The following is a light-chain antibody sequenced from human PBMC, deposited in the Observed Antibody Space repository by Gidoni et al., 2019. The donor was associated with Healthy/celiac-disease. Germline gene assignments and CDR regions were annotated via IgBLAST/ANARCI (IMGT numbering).Light chain of an antibody. Sequence: EFVLTQSPGTLSLSPGERATLSCRASQSVSSTYLAWYQQKPGQAPRLLIYGASSRATGIPDRCSGSGSGTDFTLTISRLEPEDFAVYYCQQYGSSLYTFGQGTKLEIK. J-gene: IGKJ2*01. V-gene: IGKV3-20*01. CDR2: GAS. CDR1: QSVSSTY. CDR3: QQYGSSLYT.